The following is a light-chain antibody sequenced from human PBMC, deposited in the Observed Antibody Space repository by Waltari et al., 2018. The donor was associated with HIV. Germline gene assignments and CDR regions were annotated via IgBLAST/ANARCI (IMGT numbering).Light chain of an antibody. Sequence: QSALTQPPSASGSPGQSVTISCTGSSSDIGGYDFVSWFQHHPGKAPKLVIYEVYKRPSGVPDRFSGSKSGNPASLTVSGLQAEDEAYYHCSSYAGNYNLVFGGGTKLTVL. CDR2: EVY. V-gene: IGLV2-8*01. CDR3: SSYAGNYNLV. J-gene: IGLJ3*02. CDR1: SSDIGGYDF.